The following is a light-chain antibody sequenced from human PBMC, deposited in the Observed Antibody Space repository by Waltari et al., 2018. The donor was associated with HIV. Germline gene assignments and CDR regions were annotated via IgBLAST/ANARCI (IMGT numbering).Light chain of an antibody. Sequence: QSALTPPASVSGSPGQSITISCTGPSRDVGNYNYVSWYQQHPGKAPKLMIYDVSKRPSGVSNRFSGSKSGNTASLTISGLQAEDEADYYCCSYAGSSTFVFGTGTKVTVL. V-gene: IGLV2-23*02. CDR1: SRDVGNYNY. CDR2: DVS. CDR3: CSYAGSSTFV. J-gene: IGLJ1*01.